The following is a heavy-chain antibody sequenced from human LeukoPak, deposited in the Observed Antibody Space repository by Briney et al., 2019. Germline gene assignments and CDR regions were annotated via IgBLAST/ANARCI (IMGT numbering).Heavy chain of an antibody. CDR2: INPHGGVI. D-gene: IGHD1-14*01. J-gene: IGHJ4*02. CDR3: VRECNQVLTKNFDL. V-gene: IGHV1-2*02. Sequence: GASVKLSCTPSGFTFSYYYIHWVRLAPGQGLGLMGYINPHGGVISSPKRFRRRVALTTDTYTSATYTHMSSLTSDDTAIYYCVRECNQVLTKNFDLWGQGALVTVSS. CDR1: GFTFSYYY.